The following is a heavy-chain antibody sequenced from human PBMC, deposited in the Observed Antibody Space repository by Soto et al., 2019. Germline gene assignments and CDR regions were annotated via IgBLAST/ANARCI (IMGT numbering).Heavy chain of an antibody. CDR3: ASQSSEWLLFAS. D-gene: IGHD5-12*01. CDR2: ISSSSSTI. Sequence: EVQLVESGGGLVQPGGSLRLSCAASGFTFSSYSMNWVRQAPGKGLEWVSYISSSSSTIYYADSVKGRFTISRDNAKNSLYLQMNRLRAEDTAVYYCASQSSEWLLFASWGQGTLVNVYS. V-gene: IGHV3-48*01. CDR1: GFTFSSYS. J-gene: IGHJ4*02.